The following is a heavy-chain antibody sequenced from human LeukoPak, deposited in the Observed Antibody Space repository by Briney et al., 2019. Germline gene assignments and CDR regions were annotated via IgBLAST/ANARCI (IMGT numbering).Heavy chain of an antibody. CDR2: IYPGDSDT. V-gene: IGHV5-51*01. CDR1: GYSFTSYW. J-gene: IGHJ4*02. CDR3: ARHLGSSSWDFDY. Sequence: KVGQSLKISCKGSGYSFTSYWIGWVRQMPGKGLEWMGIIYPGDSDTRYSPSFQGQVTISADKSISTAYLQWSSLKASDTAMYYCARHLGSSSWDFDYWGQGTLVTVSS. D-gene: IGHD6-13*01.